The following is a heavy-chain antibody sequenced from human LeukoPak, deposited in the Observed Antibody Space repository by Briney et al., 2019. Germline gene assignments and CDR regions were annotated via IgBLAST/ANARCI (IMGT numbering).Heavy chain of an antibody. V-gene: IGHV1-46*01. CDR2: INPSGGST. CDR1: GYTFTSYY. Sequence: GASVKVSCKPSGYTFTSYYIHWERQAPGQGLEWMGVINPSGGSTGYPQKFQGRVTMTRDTSTSTVYMELSSLRFEDTAVYYCARDRAVAGFRFDYWGQGTLVTVSS. CDR3: ARDRAVAGFRFDY. D-gene: IGHD6-19*01. J-gene: IGHJ4*02.